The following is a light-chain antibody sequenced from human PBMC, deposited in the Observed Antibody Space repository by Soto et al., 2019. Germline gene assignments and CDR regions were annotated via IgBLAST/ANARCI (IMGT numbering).Light chain of an antibody. J-gene: IGLJ3*02. CDR2: RNN. CDR1: RSNIGRNF. CDR3: AAWDDTLDAQV. V-gene: IGLV1-47*01. Sequence: QSVLTQPPSASGTPGQTVTISCSGSRSNIGRNFAYWYQHVPGTAPRLLIQRNNERPSGVPDRFSGSKSGTSVSLAISGLRSDDEATYYCAAWDDTLDAQVFGGGTKLTVL.